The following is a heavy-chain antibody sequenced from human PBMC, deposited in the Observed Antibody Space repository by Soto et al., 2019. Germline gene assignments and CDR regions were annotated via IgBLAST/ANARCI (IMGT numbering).Heavy chain of an antibody. Sequence: GGSLRLSCAASGFTFRNYATNWVRQALGKGLEWVSSIRGGGDSRKYVDSVKGRFTISRDNSKNTLYLQMNSLRAEDTAVYCCAKDLFTMVRLFDYWGQGTLVTVSS. J-gene: IGHJ4*02. V-gene: IGHV3-23*01. CDR2: IRGGGDSR. CDR3: AKDLFTMVRLFDY. CDR1: GFTFRNYA. D-gene: IGHD3-10*01.